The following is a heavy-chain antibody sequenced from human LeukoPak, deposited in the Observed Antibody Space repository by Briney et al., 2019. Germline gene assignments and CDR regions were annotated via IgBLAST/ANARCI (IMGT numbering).Heavy chain of an antibody. J-gene: IGHJ4*02. CDR1: GGSISSYY. CDR2: IYYSGST. D-gene: IGHD6-19*01. CDR3: ARAPQQWPVDY. V-gene: IGHV4-59*01. Sequence: PSETLSLTCTVSGGSISSYYWSWIRQPPGKGLEWIGYIYYSGSTNYNPSLKSRVTISVDTSKSQFSLKLSSVTAADTAVYYCARAPQQWPVDYWGQGTLVTVSS.